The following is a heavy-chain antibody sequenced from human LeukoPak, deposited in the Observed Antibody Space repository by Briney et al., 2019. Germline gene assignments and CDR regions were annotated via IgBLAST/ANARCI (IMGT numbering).Heavy chain of an antibody. CDR1: GYTFTSYA. Sequence: ASVKVSCKASGYTFTSYAISWVRQPPGQGLEWMGWISAYNGNTDYAQKVQGRITLTTDTFTTTAYMELRSLRSDDTGVYYCARGEDFDYWGQGTLVTVSS. CDR2: ISAYNGNT. J-gene: IGHJ4*02. CDR3: ARGEDFDY. V-gene: IGHV1-18*01. D-gene: IGHD3-16*01.